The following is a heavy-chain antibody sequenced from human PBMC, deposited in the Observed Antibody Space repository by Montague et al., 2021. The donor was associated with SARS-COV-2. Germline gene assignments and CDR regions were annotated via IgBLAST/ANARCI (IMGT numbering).Heavy chain of an antibody. CDR3: ASLNYYDSSGYYSGGTPDEYFQH. CDR2: ISSSGSTI. J-gene: IGHJ1*01. D-gene: IGHD3-22*01. CDR1: GFTFSSYE. V-gene: IGHV3-48*03. Sequence: SLRLSCAASGFTFSSYEMNWVRQAPGKGLEWVSYISSSGSTIYYADSVKGRFTISRDNPKNSLYLQMNSLRAEDTAVYYCASLNYYDSSGYYSGGTPDEYFQHWGQGTLVTVSS.